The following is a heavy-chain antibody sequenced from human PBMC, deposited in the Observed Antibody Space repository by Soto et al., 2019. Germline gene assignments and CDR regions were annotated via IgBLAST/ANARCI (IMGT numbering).Heavy chain of an antibody. V-gene: IGHV3-23*01. D-gene: IGHD2-15*01. CDR3: AKDLGSSYHHYNPFRGVDY. Sequence: EVQLLESGGGLVQPGGSLRLSCAASGFTFSSYAMSWVRQTPGKGLEWVSAISGSGGSTYYADSVKGRFTISRDNSKNTLYLQMNSLRAEDTAVYYCAKDLGSSYHHYNPFRGVDYWGQGTLVTVSS. CDR2: ISGSGGST. CDR1: GFTFSSYA. J-gene: IGHJ4*02.